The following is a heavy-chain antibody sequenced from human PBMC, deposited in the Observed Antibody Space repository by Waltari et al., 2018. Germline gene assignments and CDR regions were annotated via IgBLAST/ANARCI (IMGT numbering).Heavy chain of an antibody. Sequence: EVQLVESGGGLVKPGGSLSLPVAASRSPFINYSMNWVRQAPGKGLEWVSSISSRSTYIDYTDSVKGRFTISRDNAKNSLYLQMNSLRAEDTAVYYCARDGSYWGQGTLVTVSS. CDR2: ISSRSTYI. V-gene: IGHV3-21*01. CDR3: ARDGSY. J-gene: IGHJ4*02. CDR1: RSPFINYS.